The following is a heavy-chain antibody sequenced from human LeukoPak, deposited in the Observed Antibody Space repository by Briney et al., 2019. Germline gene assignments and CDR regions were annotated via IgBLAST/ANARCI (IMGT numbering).Heavy chain of an antibody. CDR1: GFTFSSYA. CDR3: AKASPHIAGGNYFDY. D-gene: IGHD1-20*01. V-gene: IGHV3-23*01. CDR2: ISGSGGST. J-gene: IGHJ4*02. Sequence: GGSLRLSCAASGFTFSSYAMSWVRQAPGKGLEWVSAISGSGGSTYYADPVKGRFTISRDNSKDTLYLQMNSLRAEDTAVYYCAKASPHIAGGNYFDYWGQGTLVTVSS.